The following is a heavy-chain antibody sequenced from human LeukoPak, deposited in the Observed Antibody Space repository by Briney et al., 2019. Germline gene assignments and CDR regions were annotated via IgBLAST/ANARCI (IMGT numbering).Heavy chain of an antibody. V-gene: IGHV1-18*04. J-gene: IGHJ4*02. CDR1: GYSFTEYG. D-gene: IGHD3-22*01. CDR2: ISAYNGNT. CDR3: ARSGYYFVGFGY. Sequence: ASVKVSCKASGYSFTEYGINWVRQAPGQGLEWMGWISAYNGNTNFAPKFQDRVIMTTDTSTSTAYMELRSLRSDDTAVYFCARSGYYFVGFGYWGQGTLVTVSS.